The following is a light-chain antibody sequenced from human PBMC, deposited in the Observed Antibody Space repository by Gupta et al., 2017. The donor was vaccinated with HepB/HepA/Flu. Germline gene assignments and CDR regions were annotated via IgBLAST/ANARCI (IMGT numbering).Light chain of an antibody. V-gene: IGKV1-8*01. Sequence: AIRMTQSPSSFPASTGDRVTITCRASQGISSYLAWYQQKPGKAPKLLIYAASTLQSGVPSRFSGSRSGTDFTLTISCLQSEDFATYYCRQYYSYPITFGQGTRLEIK. CDR3: RQYYSYPIT. J-gene: IGKJ5*01. CDR1: QGISSY. CDR2: AAS.